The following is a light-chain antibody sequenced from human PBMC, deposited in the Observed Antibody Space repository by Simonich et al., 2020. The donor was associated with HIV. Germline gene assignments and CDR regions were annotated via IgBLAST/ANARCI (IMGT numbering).Light chain of an antibody. J-gene: IGKJ3*01. CDR3: QQRINWPLFT. V-gene: IGKV1-NL1*01. Sequence: DIQMTQSPSSLSASVGDRVTIPCRASQGISNSLAWYQQKPGKAPKLLLYAASRLESGVPSRFSGSGSGTDFTLTISSLEPEDFAVYYCQQRINWPLFTFGPGTKVDIK. CDR1: QGISNS. CDR2: AAS.